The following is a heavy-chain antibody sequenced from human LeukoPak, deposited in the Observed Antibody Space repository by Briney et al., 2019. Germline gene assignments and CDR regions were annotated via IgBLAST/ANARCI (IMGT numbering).Heavy chain of an antibody. V-gene: IGHV1-2*02. CDR2: INPNSGGT. Sequence: GASVKVSSKASGYTFTGYYMHRVRQAPGQGLEWMGWINPNSGGTNYAQKFQGRVTMTRDTSISTAYMELSRLRSDDTAVYYCARGIVGATTGDWRQGTLVTVSS. CDR3: ARGIVGATTGD. J-gene: IGHJ4*02. CDR1: GYTFTGYY. D-gene: IGHD1-26*01.